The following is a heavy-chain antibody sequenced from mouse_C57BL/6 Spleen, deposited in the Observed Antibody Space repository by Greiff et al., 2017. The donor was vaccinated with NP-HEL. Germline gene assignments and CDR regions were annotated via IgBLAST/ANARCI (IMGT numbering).Heavy chain of an antibody. CDR3: AREGGYAGFRGYFDV. Sequence: QVQLQQPGAELVRPGSSVKLSCKASGYTFTSYWMHWVKQRPIQGLEWIGNIDPSDSETHYNQKFKDKATLTVDKSSSTAYMQLSSLTSEDSAVYYCAREGGYAGFRGYFDVWGTGTTVTVSS. J-gene: IGHJ1*03. V-gene: IGHV1-52*01. CDR1: GYTFTSYW. CDR2: IDPSDSET. D-gene: IGHD6-5*01.